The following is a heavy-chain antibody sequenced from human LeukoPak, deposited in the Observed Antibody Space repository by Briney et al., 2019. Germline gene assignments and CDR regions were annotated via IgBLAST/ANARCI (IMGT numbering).Heavy chain of an antibody. CDR1: GYSISSDYYY. J-gene: IGHJ4*02. Sequence: PSETLSLTCAVSGYSISSDYYYWGWIRQPPGKGLEWIGSIYHSGSTYYNPSLKSRVTMSVDTSKNQISLKVTSVTVADTAVYYCASTYSSSWYLDYWGQGTLVTVSS. V-gene: IGHV4-38-2*01. CDR3: ASTYSSSWYLDY. CDR2: IYHSGST. D-gene: IGHD6-13*01.